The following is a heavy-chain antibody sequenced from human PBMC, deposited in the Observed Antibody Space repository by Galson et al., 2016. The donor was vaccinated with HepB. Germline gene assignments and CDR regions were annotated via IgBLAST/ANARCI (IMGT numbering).Heavy chain of an antibody. V-gene: IGHV4-39*01. CDR1: GDSMSSSSAYY. CDR2: IYYSGST. Sequence: SETLSLTCTVSGDSMSSSSAYYWGWIRQPPGKGLEWIGNIYYSGSTSYNSSLRSRVTISVHTSKNQFSLKLSSVTAADTAVYYCARRVGGGACFWDSWGQGTLLTVSS. CDR3: ARRVGGGACFWDS. D-gene: IGHD2-21*01. J-gene: IGHJ4*02.